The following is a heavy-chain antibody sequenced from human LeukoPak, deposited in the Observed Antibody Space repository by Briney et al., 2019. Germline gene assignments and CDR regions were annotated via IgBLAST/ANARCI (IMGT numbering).Heavy chain of an antibody. CDR1: GGSISSYY. CDR2: IYTSGST. D-gene: IGHD6-19*01. J-gene: IGHJ5*02. CDR3: ARSSSSGWGFRFDP. Sequence: SETLSLTCTVSGGSISSYYWSWIRQSPGKGLEWIGRIYTSGSTNYNPSPKSRVTISVDTSKNQFSLKLSSVTAADTAMYYCARSSSSGWGFRFDPWGQGTLVTVSS. V-gene: IGHV4-4*07.